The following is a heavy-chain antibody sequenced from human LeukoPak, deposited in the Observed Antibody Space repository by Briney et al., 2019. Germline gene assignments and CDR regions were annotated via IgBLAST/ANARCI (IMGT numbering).Heavy chain of an antibody. J-gene: IGHJ6*02. CDR1: DFSFTSYG. CDR2: ISAYNGST. Sequence: ASVKVSCKASDFSFTSYGMSWVRQALGQGLEWMGWISAYNGSTKYAQKLQGRVTMTTDTSTGTAYMELRSLRPDDTAVYYCARDLTSNVAVTEYHYYAMDVWGQGTTVTVSS. V-gene: IGHV1-18*01. CDR3: ARDLTSNVAVTEYHYYAMDV. D-gene: IGHD6-19*01.